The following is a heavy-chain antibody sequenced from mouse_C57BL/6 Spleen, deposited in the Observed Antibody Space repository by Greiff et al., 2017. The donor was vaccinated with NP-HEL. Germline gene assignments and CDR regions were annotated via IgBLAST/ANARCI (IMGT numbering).Heavy chain of an antibody. Sequence: VQLQQPGAELVKPGASVKLSCKASGYTFTSYWMHWVKQRPGQGLEWIGMIHPNSGSTNYNEKFKSKATLTVDKSSSTAYMQLSSLTSEDSAVYYCARPLITTVVATGAMDYWGQGTSVTVSS. V-gene: IGHV1-64*01. CDR3: ARPLITTVVATGAMDY. CDR1: GYTFTSYW. CDR2: IHPNSGST. D-gene: IGHD1-1*01. J-gene: IGHJ4*01.